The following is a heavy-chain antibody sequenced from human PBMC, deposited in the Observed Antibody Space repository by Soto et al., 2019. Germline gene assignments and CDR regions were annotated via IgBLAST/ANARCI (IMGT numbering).Heavy chain of an antibody. J-gene: IGHJ4*02. CDR3: ARDPRIAVAGPPPPSFDY. V-gene: IGHV3-21*01. D-gene: IGHD6-19*01. Sequence: GGSLRLSCEASGFTFSSYSMNWVRQAPGKGLEWVSSISSSSYIYYADSVKGRFTISRDNAKNSLYLQMNSLRAEDTAVYYCARDPRIAVAGPPPPSFDYWGQGTLVTVSS. CDR1: GFTFSSYS. CDR2: ISSSSYI.